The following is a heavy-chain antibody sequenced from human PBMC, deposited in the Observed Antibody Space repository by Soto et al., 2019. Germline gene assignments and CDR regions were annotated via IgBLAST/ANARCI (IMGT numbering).Heavy chain of an antibody. CDR1: GGSISSYY. CDR3: VRQQGPPKYMDV. Sequence: PWGTLALTCTVSGGSISSYYWSWVRQPPGKGLEWIGSIYYSGSTNYSPSLKSRVTISLDTYKNQFSLKLSSVTAADTAVYYCVRQQGPPKYMDVWGKRIMVTVS. J-gene: IGHJ6*04. CDR2: IYYSGST. V-gene: IGHV4-59*08.